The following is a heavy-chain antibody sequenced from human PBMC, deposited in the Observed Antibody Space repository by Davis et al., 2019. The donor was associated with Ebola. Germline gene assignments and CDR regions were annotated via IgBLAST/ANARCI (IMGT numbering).Heavy chain of an antibody. CDR3: ARVGKPYCGGDCYSGFDY. CDR2: INPSGGST. J-gene: IGHJ4*02. CDR1: GYTFTSYY. Sequence: ASVKVSCKASGYTFTSYYMHWVRQAPGQGLEWMGIINPSGGSTSYAQKFQGRVTMTRDTSTSTACMELSSLRSEDTAVYYCARVGKPYCGGDCYSGFDYWGQGTLVTVSS. D-gene: IGHD2-21*02. V-gene: IGHV1-46*01.